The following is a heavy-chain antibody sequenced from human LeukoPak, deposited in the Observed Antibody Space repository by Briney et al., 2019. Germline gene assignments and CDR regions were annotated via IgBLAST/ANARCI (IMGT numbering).Heavy chain of an antibody. Sequence: SETLSLTCTVSGGSISSSSYYWGWIRQPPGKGLEWIGSIYYSGSTYYNPSLKSRVTISVDTSKNQFSLKLSSVTAADTAVYYCARSSYYDLLTGFLVVWGQGTLVTVSS. CDR2: IYYSGST. CDR3: ARSSYYDLLTGFLVV. V-gene: IGHV4-39*07. CDR1: GGSISSSSYY. D-gene: IGHD3-9*01. J-gene: IGHJ4*02.